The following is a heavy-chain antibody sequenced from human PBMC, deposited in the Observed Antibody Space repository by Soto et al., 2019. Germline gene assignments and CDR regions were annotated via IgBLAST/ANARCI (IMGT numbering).Heavy chain of an antibody. Sequence: GGSLRLSCAASGFTFSSYAMSWVRQAPGKGLDWVSLIIGSGGSTYYADSVKGRFTISRDNSKNTLYLQMNSLRAEDTAVYYCAKPLYCNAGTCRGYFDYWGQGALVTVSS. V-gene: IGHV3-23*01. CDR1: GFTFSSYA. CDR3: AKPLYCNAGTCRGYFDY. CDR2: IIGSGGST. J-gene: IGHJ4*02. D-gene: IGHD2-15*01.